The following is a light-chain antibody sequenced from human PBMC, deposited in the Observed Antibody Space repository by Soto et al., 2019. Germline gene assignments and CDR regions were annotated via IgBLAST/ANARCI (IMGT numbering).Light chain of an antibody. CDR1: QCLSSSY. CDR2: GAS. CDR3: KQYGSSPPNT. Sequence: ENGLTQSPGAVSLSPGERATLSCRASQCLSSSYLALYQQKPGQAPRLRIYGASTRATVIPDRFSGSGSGTDFTLTINRLEPEDFAVYYCKQYGSSPPNTFGQGTRLEIK. J-gene: IGKJ5*01. V-gene: IGKV3-20*01.